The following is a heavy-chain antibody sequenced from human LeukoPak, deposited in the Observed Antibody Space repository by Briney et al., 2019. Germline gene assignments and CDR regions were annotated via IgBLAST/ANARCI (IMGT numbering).Heavy chain of an antibody. CDR1: GYSISSASY. CDR3: ARDLLSASNSARFDP. V-gene: IGHV4-38-2*02. CDR2: IYRSGTT. J-gene: IGHJ5*02. D-gene: IGHD1-1*01. Sequence: SETLSLTCTVSGYSISSASYWGWIRQPPGKGLEWIGSIYRSGTTYYNPSLKSRVTISVDTSKNQFSLKLSSVTAADTAVYYCARDLLSASNSARFDPWGQGTLVTVSS.